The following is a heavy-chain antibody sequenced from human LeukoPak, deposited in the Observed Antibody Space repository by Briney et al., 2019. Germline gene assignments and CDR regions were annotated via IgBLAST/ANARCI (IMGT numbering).Heavy chain of an antibody. J-gene: IGHJ4*02. D-gene: IGHD1-26*01. CDR2: TSVDEGLK. CDR1: GFTFTNYV. V-gene: IGHV3-30*04. Sequence: GGSLGLSCAASGFTFTNYVTHWVRQAPGKGLEWVAVTSVDEGLKFYGDSVKGRFTISRDNSKNTMYLQMNNLREEDTAVYYCTRDPILGAPDYFDYWGQGTLVTVSS. CDR3: TRDPILGAPDYFDY.